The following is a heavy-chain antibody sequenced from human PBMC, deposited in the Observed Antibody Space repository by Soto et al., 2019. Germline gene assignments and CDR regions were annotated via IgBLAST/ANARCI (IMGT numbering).Heavy chain of an antibody. Sequence: PGESLKISCNGSGYSFTIYWISWVRQMPGKGLEWMGRIDPSDSYTNYSPSFQGHVTISADKSISTAYLQWSSLRASDTAMYYCARLGVAVAADGMDVWGQGTTVTVSS. CDR3: ARLGVAVAADGMDV. J-gene: IGHJ6*02. V-gene: IGHV5-10-1*01. D-gene: IGHD6-19*01. CDR2: IDPSDSYT. CDR1: GYSFTIYW.